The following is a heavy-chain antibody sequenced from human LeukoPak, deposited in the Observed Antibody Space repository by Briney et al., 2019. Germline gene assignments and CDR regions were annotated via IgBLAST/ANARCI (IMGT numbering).Heavy chain of an antibody. V-gene: IGHV1-2*06. CDR2: INPNSGGT. D-gene: IGHD5-18*01. Sequence: ASVKVSCKASGYTFSGSYMHWVRQAPGQGLEWMGRINPNSGGTNYAQKFQGRVTMTRDTSIITVYMELTRLRSDDTAVYYCAREEDTAMVTYWFDPWGQGTLVTVSS. CDR3: AREEDTAMVTYWFDP. J-gene: IGHJ5*02. CDR1: GYTFSGSY.